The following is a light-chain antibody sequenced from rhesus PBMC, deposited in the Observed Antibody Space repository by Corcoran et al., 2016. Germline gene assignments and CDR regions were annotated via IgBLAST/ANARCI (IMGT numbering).Light chain of an antibody. J-gene: IGKJ4*01. CDR2: KVS. CDR3: LQYRSSPLT. V-gene: IGKV1-22*01. CDR1: QRFSSW. Sequence: DIQMTQSPSSLSASAGDTVTITCRASQRFSSWLDWYQQKPGKAPKLLIYKVSSLQSGVPSRISGSGSGTDFTLTISTLQPEDFATYYCLQYRSSPLTFGGGTKVEIK.